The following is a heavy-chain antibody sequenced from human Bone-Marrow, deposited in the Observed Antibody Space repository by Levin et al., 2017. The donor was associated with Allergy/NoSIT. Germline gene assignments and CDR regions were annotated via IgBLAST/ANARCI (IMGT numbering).Heavy chain of an antibody. CDR2: ISSDGVFT. Sequence: GGSLRLSCAASGITFDDYTMHWVRQPPGKGLEWVSLISSDGVFTYYADSVKGRFSISRDNRRHSLFLQMNSLRSEDAGLYYCAKGTSTTVRSTLDVWGKGTTVRVSS. J-gene: IGHJ6*04. CDR3: AKGTSTTVRSTLDV. V-gene: IGHV3-43*01. CDR1: GITFDDYT. D-gene: IGHD3-10*01.